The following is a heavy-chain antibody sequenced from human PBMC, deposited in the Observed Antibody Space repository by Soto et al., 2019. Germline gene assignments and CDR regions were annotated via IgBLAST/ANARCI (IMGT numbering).Heavy chain of an antibody. V-gene: IGHV3-33*01. D-gene: IGHD1-1*01. J-gene: IGHJ6*02. CDR3: AREAQLDGMVHRYYYYGMDV. Sequence: LRLSCAASGFTFSSYGMHWVRQAPGKGLEWVAVIWYDGSNKYYADSVKGRFTISRDNSKNTLYLQMNSLRAEDTAVYYCAREAQLDGMVHRYYYYGMDVWGQGTTVTVSS. CDR2: IWYDGSNK. CDR1: GFTFSSYG.